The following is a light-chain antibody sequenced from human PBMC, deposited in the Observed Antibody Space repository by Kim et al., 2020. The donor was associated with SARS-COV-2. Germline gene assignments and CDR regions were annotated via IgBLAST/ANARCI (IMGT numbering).Light chain of an antibody. V-gene: IGKV3-20*01. Sequence: SPGERATLSCRASQSVSSSYLAWYQQKPGQAPRLHIYGASSRATGIPDRFSGSGSGTDFTLTISRLEPEDFAVYYCQQYGSSPRTFGGGTKVDIK. CDR1: QSVSSSY. CDR2: GAS. J-gene: IGKJ4*01. CDR3: QQYGSSPRT.